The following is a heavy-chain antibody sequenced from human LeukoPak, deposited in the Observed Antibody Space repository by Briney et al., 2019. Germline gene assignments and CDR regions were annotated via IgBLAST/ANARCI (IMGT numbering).Heavy chain of an antibody. V-gene: IGHV3-33*01. Sequence: GGSLRLSCAASGIAFSSFGMHWVRQAPGKGLEWVAFIWYDGSNKFYTDSVKGRFTISRDNSKNTLYPQMNSLRVEDTAVYYCARPGGGLARSPYDFWSQGSLVTVSS. CDR3: ARPGGGLARSPYDF. CDR1: GIAFSSFG. CDR2: IWYDGSNK. D-gene: IGHD6-19*01. J-gene: IGHJ4*02.